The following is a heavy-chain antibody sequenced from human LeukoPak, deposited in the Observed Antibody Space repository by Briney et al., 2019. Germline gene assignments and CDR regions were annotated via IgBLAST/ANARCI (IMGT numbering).Heavy chain of an antibody. V-gene: IGHV4-34*01. CDR1: GGSFSGYY. CDR2: INHSGST. Sequence: PSETLSLTCAVYGGSFSGYYWSWIRQPPGKGLEWIGEINHSGSTNYNPPLKSRVTISVDTSKNQFSLKLSSVTAADTAVYYCARGRIAAAGTGYYYYYMDVWGKGTTVTVSS. D-gene: IGHD6-13*01. J-gene: IGHJ6*03. CDR3: ARGRIAAAGTGYYYYYMDV.